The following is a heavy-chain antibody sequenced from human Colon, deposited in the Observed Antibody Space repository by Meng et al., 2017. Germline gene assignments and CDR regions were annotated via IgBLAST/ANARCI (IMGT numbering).Heavy chain of an antibody. CDR2: ISSGGGDK. V-gene: IGHV3-11*01. D-gene: IGHD4-11*01. CDR3: VRSRTTEITKYYFDY. J-gene: IGHJ4*02. CDR1: GFTFSDYY. Sequence: VQLVGSGGGLVKPGGSLGLPCAASGFTFSDYYLTWIRQAPGKGLEWISYISSGGGDKYYADSVKGRFTISRDNSNNSLYLQMNSLRAEDTAVYYCVRSRTTEITKYYFDYWGQGTLVTVSS.